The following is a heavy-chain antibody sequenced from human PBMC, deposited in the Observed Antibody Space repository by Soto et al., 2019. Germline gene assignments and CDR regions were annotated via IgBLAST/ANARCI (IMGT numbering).Heavy chain of an antibody. J-gene: IGHJ4*02. CDR3: ARDFAGFGVDY. CDR1: GFTFSSYE. Sequence: GGSLRLSCAASGFTFSSYEMNWVRQAPGKGLEWVSSISRSGSMMYYADSVKGRFTIPRDNAENFMYLHMSSLRAEDTAVYYCARDFAGFGVDYWGQGTLVTVYS. V-gene: IGHV3-48*03. D-gene: IGHD3-10*01. CDR2: ISRSGSMM.